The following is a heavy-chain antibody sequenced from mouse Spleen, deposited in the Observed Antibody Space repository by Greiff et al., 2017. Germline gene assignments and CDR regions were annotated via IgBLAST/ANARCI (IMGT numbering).Heavy chain of an antibody. CDR3: ARHKGAYDYPYFDY. D-gene: IGHD2-4*01. J-gene: IGHJ2*01. Sequence: EVQRVESGGGLVKPGGSLKLSCAASGFTFSSYAMSWVRQTPEKRLEWVATISSGGSYTYYPDSVKGRFTISRDNAKNTLYLQMSSLRSEDTAMYYCARHKGAYDYPYFDYWGQGTTLTVSS. V-gene: IGHV5-9-3*01. CDR2: ISSGGSYT. CDR1: GFTFSSYA.